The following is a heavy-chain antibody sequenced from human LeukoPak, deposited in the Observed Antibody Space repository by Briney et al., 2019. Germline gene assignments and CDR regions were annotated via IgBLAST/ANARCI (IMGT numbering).Heavy chain of an antibody. CDR2: IIPIFGTA. CDR3: ARAQGIVGTFLSLAFDI. J-gene: IGHJ3*02. V-gene: IGHV1-69*13. CDR1: GGTFSSYA. Sequence: GASVKVSCKASGGTFSSYAISWVRQAPGQGLEWMGGIIPIFGTANYAQKFQGRVTITADESTSTAYMELSSLRSEDTAVYHCARAQGIVGTFLSLAFDIWGQGTMVTVSS. D-gene: IGHD1-26*01.